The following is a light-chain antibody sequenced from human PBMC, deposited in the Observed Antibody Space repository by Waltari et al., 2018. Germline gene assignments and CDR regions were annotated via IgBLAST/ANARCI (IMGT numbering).Light chain of an antibody. J-gene: IGLJ2*01. Sequence: QSVLTQPPSASGSPGQSVPISCPGTSRDVGGYNYGPWYPRPPDKAPKPLIYVVTKRPSGVPDRFSGSKSGNTAFLTVSGLQAEDEGDYYCDSYAGTKTLLFGGGTKLTVL. V-gene: IGLV2-8*01. CDR1: SRDVGGYNY. CDR3: DSYAGTKTLL. CDR2: VVT.